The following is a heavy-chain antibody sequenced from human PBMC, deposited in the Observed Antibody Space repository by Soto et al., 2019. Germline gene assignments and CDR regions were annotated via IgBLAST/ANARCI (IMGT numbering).Heavy chain of an antibody. CDR3: ARDALRYFVPFDY. CDR2: ISSSSSYI. V-gene: IGHV3-21*01. J-gene: IGHJ4*02. D-gene: IGHD3-9*01. CDR1: GFTFSSYS. Sequence: VGSLRLSCAASGFTFSSYSMNWVRQAPGKGLEWVSSISSSSSYIYYADSVKGRFTISRDNAKNSLYLQMNSLRAEDTAVYYCARDALRYFVPFDYWGQGTLVTVSS.